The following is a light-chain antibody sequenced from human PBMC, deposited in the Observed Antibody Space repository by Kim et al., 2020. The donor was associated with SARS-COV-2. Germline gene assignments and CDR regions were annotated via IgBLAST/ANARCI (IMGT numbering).Light chain of an antibody. CDR2: NNN. Sequence: QSVLTQPPSASGTPGQRVTISCSGSSSNIGSNTVNWYQQVPGTAPKLLIYNNNQRPSGVPDRFSGSQSGTSASLAISGLQSEDEADYYCAAWDDSLNGVVFGGGTQLTVL. V-gene: IGLV1-44*01. CDR1: SSNIGSNT. CDR3: AAWDDSLNGVV. J-gene: IGLJ3*02.